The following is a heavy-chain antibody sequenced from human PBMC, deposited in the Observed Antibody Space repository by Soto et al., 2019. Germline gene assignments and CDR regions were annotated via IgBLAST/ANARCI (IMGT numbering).Heavy chain of an antibody. V-gene: IGHV1-46*01. J-gene: IGHJ4*02. Sequence: QVQLVQSGAEVKKPGASVKVSCKASGYSFTTYYMHWVRQAPGQGLEWMGMINPSGGSTSYAQKFQGRVTMTRDTSTSTVYMELSSLRSEDTAVYYCARNDKSGLDYWGQGTLVPVSS. D-gene: IGHD1-1*01. CDR1: GYSFTTYY. CDR3: ARNDKSGLDY. CDR2: INPSGGST.